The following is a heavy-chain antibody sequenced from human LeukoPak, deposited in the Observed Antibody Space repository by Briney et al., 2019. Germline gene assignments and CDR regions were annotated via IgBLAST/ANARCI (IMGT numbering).Heavy chain of an antibody. CDR3: ARPTYSSSWYGDRGNWFDP. D-gene: IGHD6-13*01. Sequence: PSGTLSLTCAVSGGSISSSNWWSWVRQPPGQGLEWIGEIYHSGSTNYNPSLKSRVTISVDKSKNQFSLKLSSVTAADTAVYYCARPTYSSSWYGDRGNWFDPWGQGTLVTVSS. CDR2: IYHSGST. J-gene: IGHJ5*02. CDR1: GGSISSSNW. V-gene: IGHV4-4*02.